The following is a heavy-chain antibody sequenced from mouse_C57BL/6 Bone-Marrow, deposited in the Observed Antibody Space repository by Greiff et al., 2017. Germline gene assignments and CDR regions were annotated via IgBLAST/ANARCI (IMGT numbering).Heavy chain of an antibody. J-gene: IGHJ4*01. D-gene: IGHD2-3*01. CDR1: GFTFSDYS. CDR3: ARDHDGYYDAMDY. Sequence: EVHLVESGGGLVQPGGSLKLSCAASGFTFSDYSMYWVRQTPEKRLEWVAYISNGGGCTYYPDTVKGRFTISRDNAKNTLYLQMSRLKSEDTAMYYCARDHDGYYDAMDYWGQGTSVTVSS. CDR2: ISNGGGCT. V-gene: IGHV5-12*01.